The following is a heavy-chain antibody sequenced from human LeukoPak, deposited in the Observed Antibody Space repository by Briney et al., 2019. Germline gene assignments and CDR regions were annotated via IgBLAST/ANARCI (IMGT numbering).Heavy chain of an antibody. CDR2: IKSKADGGTA. V-gene: IGHV3-15*07. D-gene: IGHD3-10*01. J-gene: IGHJ4*02. CDR1: GLTFSNAW. Sequence: GSLRLSCAASGLTFSNAWMNWVRQAPGKGLEWVGRIKSKADGGTADYAAPVKGRFTISRDDSKNTLYLQMSSLKTEDTAVYYCTTPGIDYSHYWGQGTLITVSS. CDR3: TTPGIDYSHY.